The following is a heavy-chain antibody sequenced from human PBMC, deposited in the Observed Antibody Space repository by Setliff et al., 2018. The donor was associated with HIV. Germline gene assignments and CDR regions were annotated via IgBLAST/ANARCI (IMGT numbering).Heavy chain of an antibody. CDR2: INHSGST. CDR3: ARRWGIRGYSSFSYYYYSMDV. D-gene: IGHD5-18*01. CDR1: GGSFSGYD. V-gene: IGHV4-34*01. J-gene: IGHJ6*02. Sequence: SETLSLTCAVYGGSFSGYDWSWIRQPPGKGLEWIGEINHSGSTNYNPSLKSRVTISVDTSKNQFSLKLYSVTAADTSVYYCARRWGIRGYSSFSYYYYSMDVWGQGTTVTVSS.